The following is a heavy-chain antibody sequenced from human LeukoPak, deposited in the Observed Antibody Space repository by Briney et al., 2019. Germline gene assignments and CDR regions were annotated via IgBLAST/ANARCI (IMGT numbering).Heavy chain of an antibody. V-gene: IGHV3-30-3*01. CDR2: ISYEGSDK. J-gene: IGHJ4*02. Sequence: GRSLGLSCVDSGFTFSNHAMHWVRQAPDKGLEWVAVISYEGSDKHYTDSVKGRFTISRDNSKKTPYLQMNSLRTEDTALYYGTREESGRLIDYWGQGTLVTVSS. CDR1: GFTFSNHA. CDR3: TREESGRLIDY. D-gene: IGHD3-22*01.